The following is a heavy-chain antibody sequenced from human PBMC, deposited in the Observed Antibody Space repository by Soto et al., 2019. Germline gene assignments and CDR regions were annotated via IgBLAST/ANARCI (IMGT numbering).Heavy chain of an antibody. CDR2: INPSGGST. V-gene: IGHV1-46*03. D-gene: IGHD6-19*01. CDR3: ARDRPYQNIAVAGEGAAFDI. Sequence: ASVKVSCKASGYTFTSYYMHWVRQAPGQGLEWIRIINPSGGSTSYAQKFQGRVTMTRDTSTSTVYMELSSLRSEDTAVYYCARDRPYQNIAVAGEGAAFDIWGQGTMVTVSS. J-gene: IGHJ3*02. CDR1: GYTFTSYY.